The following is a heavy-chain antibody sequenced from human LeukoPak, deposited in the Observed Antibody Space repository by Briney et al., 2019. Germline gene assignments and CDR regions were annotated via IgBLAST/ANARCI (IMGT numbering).Heavy chain of an antibody. CDR2: ISSSSSYI. J-gene: IGHJ6*03. CDR1: GFTFSSYS. D-gene: IGHD1-20*01. V-gene: IGHV3-21*01. Sequence: GGSLRLSCAASGFTFSSYSMNWVRQAPGKGLEWVSSISSSSSYIYYADSVKGRFTISRDNAKNSLYLQMNSLRADDTAVYYCARGDNWNARRLGGPGHYCYMDVWGKGTTVTVSS. CDR3: ARGDNWNARRLGGPGHYCYMDV.